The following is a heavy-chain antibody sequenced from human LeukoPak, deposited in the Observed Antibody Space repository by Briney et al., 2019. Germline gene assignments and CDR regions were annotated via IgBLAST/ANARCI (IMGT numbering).Heavy chain of an antibody. CDR1: GYTFMSHG. CDR2: ISGSSSNT. D-gene: IGHD1-26*01. Sequence: ASVKVSCKAYGYTFMSHGISWVRQAPGQGLEWMGWISGSSSNTNYAQKLQGRVTMTTDTSTSTAYMELRSLRSDDTAVYYCARDFPPVGATTVFTYYYYGMDIWGQGTTVTVSS. CDR3: ARDFPPVGATTVFTYYYYGMDI. V-gene: IGHV1-18*01. J-gene: IGHJ6*02.